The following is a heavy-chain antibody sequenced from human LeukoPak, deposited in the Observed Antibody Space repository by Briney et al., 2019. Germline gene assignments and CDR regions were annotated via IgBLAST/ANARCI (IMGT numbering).Heavy chain of an antibody. D-gene: IGHD3-16*01. J-gene: IGHJ4*02. V-gene: IGHV1-2*02. Sequence: APVKVSCKASGYTFTDHYMHWVRQAPGQGLEWMGWITPNTGGTNYAEKFQGRVTMTRDTSTSTAYMELTSLRSDDTAVYYCARDVAFYDFAWGSSPYPFDSWGQGTLVTVSS. CDR3: ARDVAFYDFAWGSSPYPFDS. CDR1: GYTFTDHY. CDR2: ITPNTGGT.